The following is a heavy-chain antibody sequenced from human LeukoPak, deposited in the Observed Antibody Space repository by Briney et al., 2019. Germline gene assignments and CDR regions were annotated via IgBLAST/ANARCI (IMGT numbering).Heavy chain of an antibody. CDR3: ARGRDFLTGDFDHWFDP. CDR2: IHHSGST. D-gene: IGHD3-9*01. J-gene: IGHJ5*02. Sequence: SETLSLTCAVYGGSFSGYYWSWIRQSPGKGLEWIGEIHHSGSTNYNPSLKSRVNISVDTSKNQFSLKLSSLTAADTAVYYCARGRDFLTGDFDHWFDPWGQGTLVTVSS. V-gene: IGHV4-34*01. CDR1: GGSFSGYY.